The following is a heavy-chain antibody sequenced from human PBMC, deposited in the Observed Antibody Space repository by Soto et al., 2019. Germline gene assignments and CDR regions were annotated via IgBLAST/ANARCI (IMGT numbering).Heavy chain of an antibody. CDR1: GGSISSGGYY. Sequence: SETLSLTCTVSGGSISSGGYYWSWIRQHPGKGLEWIGYIYYSGSTYYNPSLKSRVTISVDTSKKQFSLKLSSVTAADTSVYYCAREEGGGYDHRWFDPWGQGTLVTVSS. V-gene: IGHV4-31*03. J-gene: IGHJ5*02. CDR2: IYYSGST. D-gene: IGHD5-12*01. CDR3: AREEGGGYDHRWFDP.